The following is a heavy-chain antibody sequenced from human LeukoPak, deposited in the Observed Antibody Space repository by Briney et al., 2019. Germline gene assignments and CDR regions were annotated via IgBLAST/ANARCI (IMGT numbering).Heavy chain of an antibody. CDR3: ARSLYYYDSSGYWL. D-gene: IGHD3-22*01. CDR2: IYYSGST. CDR1: GGSISNYY. V-gene: IGHV4-59*08. J-gene: IGHJ4*02. Sequence: PSETLSLTCTVSGGSISNYYWSWIRQPPGKGLEWIGYIYYSGSTNYNPSLKSRVTISVDTSKNQFSLKLSSVTAADTAVYYCARSLYYYDSSGYWLWGQGTLVTVSS.